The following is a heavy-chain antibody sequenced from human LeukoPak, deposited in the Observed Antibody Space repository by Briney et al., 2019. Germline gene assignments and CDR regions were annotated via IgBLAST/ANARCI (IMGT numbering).Heavy chain of an antibody. CDR3: ARDLAVAGTLGYYYYMDV. CDR1: GFTFSSYW. D-gene: IGHD6-19*01. Sequence: TGGSLRLSCAASGFTFSSYWMSWVRQAPGKGLEWVANIKQDGSEKYYVDSVKGRFTISRDNAKNSLYLQMNSLRAEDTAVYYCARDLAVAGTLGYYYYMDVWGKGTTVTVS. V-gene: IGHV3-7*01. J-gene: IGHJ6*03. CDR2: IKQDGSEK.